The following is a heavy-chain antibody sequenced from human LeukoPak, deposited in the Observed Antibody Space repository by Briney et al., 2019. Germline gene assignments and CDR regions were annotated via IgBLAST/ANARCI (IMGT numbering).Heavy chain of an antibody. CDR2: IYYSGST. CDR1: GGSISSYY. CDR3: ARRKAGWFDP. J-gene: IGHJ5*02. Sequence: SETLSLTCTVSGGSISSYYWSWIRQPPGKGLEWIGYIYYSGSTNYNPSLKSRVTTSVDTSKNQFSLKLSSVTAADTAVYYCARRKAGWFDPWGQGTLVTVSS. V-gene: IGHV4-59*08.